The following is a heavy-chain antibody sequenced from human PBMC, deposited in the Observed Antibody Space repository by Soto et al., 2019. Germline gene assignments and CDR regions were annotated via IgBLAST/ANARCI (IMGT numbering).Heavy chain of an antibody. CDR1: GFTLSAYW. Sequence: GGSLRLSCAASGFTLSAYWMHWVRQVPGKGLLWVSRISVDGRSTTYADSVRGRFTISRDNSKNTLYLQMNSLRAEDTAVYYCAKDPGNWNWFDPWGQGTLVTVSS. CDR2: ISVDGRST. J-gene: IGHJ5*02. V-gene: IGHV3-74*01. D-gene: IGHD1-1*01. CDR3: AKDPGNWNWFDP.